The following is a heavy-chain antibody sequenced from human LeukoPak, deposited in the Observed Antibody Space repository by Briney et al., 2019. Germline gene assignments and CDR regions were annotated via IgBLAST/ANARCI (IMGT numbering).Heavy chain of an antibody. CDR1: GYTFTSYA. CDR2: ISAYNGNT. CDR3: ARPDYGDYLFDY. J-gene: IGHJ4*02. V-gene: IGHV1-18*01. Sequence: ASVKVSCKASGYTFTSYAMHWVRQAPGQGLEWMGWISAYNGNTNYAQKLQGRVTMTTDTSTSTAYMELRSLRSDDTAAYYCARPDYGDYLFDYWGQGTLVTVSS. D-gene: IGHD4-17*01.